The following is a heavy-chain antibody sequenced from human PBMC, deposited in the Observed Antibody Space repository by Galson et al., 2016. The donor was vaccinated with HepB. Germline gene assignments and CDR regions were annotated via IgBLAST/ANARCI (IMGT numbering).Heavy chain of an antibody. CDR3: ARSGTYYIFDF. CDR2: FYGSGRT. CDR1: GGSITDYR. V-gene: IGHV4-59*01. D-gene: IGHD3-22*01. J-gene: IGHJ4*02. Sequence: ATLSLTCSVSGGSITDYRWSWIRQPPGKGLEWIGYFYGSGRTDYNPSLKSRVTLSVDTSKNQFSLKLSSMTAADTAVYYCARSGTYYIFDFWGQGTLVTVSS.